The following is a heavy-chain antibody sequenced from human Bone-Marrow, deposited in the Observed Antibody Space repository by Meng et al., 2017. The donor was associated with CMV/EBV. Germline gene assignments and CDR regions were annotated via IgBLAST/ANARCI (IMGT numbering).Heavy chain of an antibody. D-gene: IGHD3-3*01. CDR2: IIPIFGTA. Sequence: SVQVSCKASGGTFSSYAISWVRQAPGQGLEWMGGIIPIFGTANYAQKFQGRVTITTDESTSTAYMELSSLRSEDTAVYYCARANYDFWSGYPDWFDPWGQGTLVTVSS. V-gene: IGHV1-69*05. CDR1: GGTFSSYA. CDR3: ARANYDFWSGYPDWFDP. J-gene: IGHJ5*02.